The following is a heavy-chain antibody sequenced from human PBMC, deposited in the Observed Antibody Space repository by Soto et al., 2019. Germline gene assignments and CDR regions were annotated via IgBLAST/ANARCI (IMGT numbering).Heavy chain of an antibody. CDR2: ISYDGSNK. V-gene: IGHV3-30-3*01. CDR3: ARDKGRMAAYYYYYYGMDV. Sequence: GGSLRLSCAASGFTFSSYAMHWVRQAPGKGLEWVAVISYDGSNKYYADSVKGRFTISRDNSKNTLYLQMNSLRAEDTAVYYCARDKGRMAAYYYYYYGMDVWGQGTTVTVSS. J-gene: IGHJ6*02. CDR1: GFTFSSYA. D-gene: IGHD2-15*01.